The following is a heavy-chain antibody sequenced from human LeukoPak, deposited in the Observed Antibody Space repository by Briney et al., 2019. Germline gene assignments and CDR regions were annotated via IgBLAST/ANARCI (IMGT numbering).Heavy chain of an antibody. V-gene: IGHV1-69*13. D-gene: IGHD3-10*01. CDR3: ARGEGPTYGSGSYYKYNWFDP. CDR2: IIPIFGTA. J-gene: IGHJ5*02. CDR1: GYTFTGYY. Sequence: GASVKVSCKASGYTFTGYYMHWVRQAPGQGLEWMGGIIPIFGTANYAQKFQGRVTITADESTSTAYMELSSLRSEDTAVYYCARGEGPTYGSGSYYKYNWFDPWGQGTLVTVSS.